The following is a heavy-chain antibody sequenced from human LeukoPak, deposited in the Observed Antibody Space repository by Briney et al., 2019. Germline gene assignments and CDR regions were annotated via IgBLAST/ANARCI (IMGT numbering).Heavy chain of an antibody. CDR3: ARVRIAAAGRGVMGYFDY. V-gene: IGHV1-69*04. CDR1: GGTFSSYA. Sequence: ASVKVSCKASGGTFSSYAISWVRQAPGQGLEWMGRIIPILGIANYAQKFQGRVTITADKSTSTAYMKLSSLRSEDTAVYYCARVRIAAAGRGVMGYFDYWGQGTLVTVSS. J-gene: IGHJ4*02. D-gene: IGHD6-13*01. CDR2: IIPILGIA.